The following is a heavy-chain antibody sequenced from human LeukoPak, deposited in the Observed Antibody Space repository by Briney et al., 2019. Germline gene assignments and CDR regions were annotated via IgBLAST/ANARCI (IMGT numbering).Heavy chain of an antibody. D-gene: IGHD1-20*01. CDR3: AREGYNWNDRGDYYFDY. CDR2: INPNSGGT. V-gene: IGHV1-2*02. Sequence: ASVKVSCKASGYTFTGYYMHWVRRAPGQGLEWMGWINPNSGGTNYAQKFQGRVTMTRDTSISTAYMELSRLRSDDTAVYYCAREGYNWNDRGDYYFDYWGQGTLVTVSS. CDR1: GYTFTGYY. J-gene: IGHJ4*02.